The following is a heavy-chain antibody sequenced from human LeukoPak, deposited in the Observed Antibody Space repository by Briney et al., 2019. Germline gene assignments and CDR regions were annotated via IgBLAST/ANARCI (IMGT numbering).Heavy chain of an antibody. D-gene: IGHD6-6*01. CDR2: INTSGSS. J-gene: IGHJ3*02. CDR3: ARAASSSSRAFDI. Sequence: SETLSLTCTVSGGSISSYYWSWIRQPAGKGLEWFGRINTSGSSNYNPSLKSRGTMSIDTSKNQFSLNLSSVTAADTAVYYCARAASSSSRAFDIWGQGTMVTVSS. V-gene: IGHV4-4*07. CDR1: GGSISSYY.